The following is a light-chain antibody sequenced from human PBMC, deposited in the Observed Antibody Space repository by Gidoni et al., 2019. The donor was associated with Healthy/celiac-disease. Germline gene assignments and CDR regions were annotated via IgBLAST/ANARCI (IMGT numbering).Light chain of an antibody. J-gene: IGKJ5*01. Sequence: EIVRTHSPATLSVSPGERATLSCRASQSVSSNLAWYQQKPGQAPRLLIYGASTRATGIPARFSGSGSGTEFTLTISSLQSEDFAVYYCQQYNNWPPITVGQGTRLEIK. CDR3: QQYNNWPPIT. V-gene: IGKV3-15*01. CDR2: GAS. CDR1: QSVSSN.